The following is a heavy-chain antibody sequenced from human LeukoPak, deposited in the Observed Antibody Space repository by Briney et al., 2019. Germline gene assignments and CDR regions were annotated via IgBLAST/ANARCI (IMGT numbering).Heavy chain of an antibody. CDR1: GGSFSGYY. CDR2: INHSGST. Sequence: SETLSLTCAVYGGSFSGYYWSWIRQPPGKGLEWIGEINHSGSTNYNPSLKSRVTISVDTSKNQFSLKLSSVTAAGTAVYYCARGSPAGGDYSSLTTNYYMDVWGKGTTVTVSS. D-gene: IGHD4-17*01. J-gene: IGHJ6*03. CDR3: ARGSPAGGDYSSLTTNYYMDV. V-gene: IGHV4-34*01.